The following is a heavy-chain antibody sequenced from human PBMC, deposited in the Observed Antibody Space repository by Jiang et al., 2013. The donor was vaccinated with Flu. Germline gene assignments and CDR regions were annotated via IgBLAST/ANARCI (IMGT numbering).Heavy chain of an antibody. Sequence: SGAEVKKPGASVKVSCKASGYTFTSYGISWVRQAPGQGLEWMGWISAYNGNTNYAQKLQGRVTMTTDTSTSTAYMELRSLRSDDTAVYYCARARTLSGYDFWSGYWPYNLNRAPYFDYWGQGTLVTVSS. CDR3: ARARTLSGYDFWSGYWPYNLNRAPYFDY. CDR1: GYTFTSYG. V-gene: IGHV1-18*01. J-gene: IGHJ4*02. CDR2: ISAYNGNT. D-gene: IGHD3-3*01.